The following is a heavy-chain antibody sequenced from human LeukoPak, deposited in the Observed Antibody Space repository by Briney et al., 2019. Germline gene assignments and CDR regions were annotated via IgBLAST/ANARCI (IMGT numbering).Heavy chain of an antibody. D-gene: IGHD3-22*01. J-gene: IGHJ6*02. CDR1: GGSISSYY. CDR3: ARDNIVYYDSSGYYRYYYYYGMDV. Sequence: SETLSLTCTVSGGSISSYYWSWIRQPPGKGLEWIGYIYYSGSTNYNPSLKGRVTISVDTSKNQFSLKLSSVTAADTAVYYCARDNIVYYDSSGYYRYYYYYGMDVWGQGTTVTVSS. V-gene: IGHV4-59*01. CDR2: IYYSGST.